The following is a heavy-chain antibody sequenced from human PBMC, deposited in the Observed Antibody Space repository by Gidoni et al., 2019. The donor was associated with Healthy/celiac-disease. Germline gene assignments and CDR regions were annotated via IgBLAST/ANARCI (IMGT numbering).Heavy chain of an antibody. D-gene: IGHD2-15*01. CDR1: GYTFTSYD. V-gene: IGHV1-8*01. J-gene: IGHJ6*02. CDR3: ARGRVRNIVVVVATYYYGMDV. Sequence: QVQLVQSGAEVKTPGASVKVSCTASGYTFTSYDINWVRQATGQGLEWMGWMNPNSGNTGYAQKFQGRVTMTRNTSISTAYMELSSLRSEDTAVYYCARGRVRNIVVVVATYYYGMDVWGQGTTVTVSS. CDR2: MNPNSGNT.